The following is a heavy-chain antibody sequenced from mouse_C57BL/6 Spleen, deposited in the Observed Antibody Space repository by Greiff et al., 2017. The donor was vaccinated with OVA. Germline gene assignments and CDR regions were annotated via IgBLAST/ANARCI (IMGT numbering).Heavy chain of an antibody. V-gene: IGHV1-55*01. CDR2: IYPGSGST. CDR1: GYTFTSYW. Sequence: QVQLKQPGAELVKPGASVKMSCKASGYTFTSYWITWVKQRPGQGLEWIGDIYPGSGSTNYNEKFKSKATLTVATSSSTAYMQLSSLTSEDSAVYYWSRGGKYLDYWGQGTTLTVSS. CDR3: SRGGKYLDY. J-gene: IGHJ2*01.